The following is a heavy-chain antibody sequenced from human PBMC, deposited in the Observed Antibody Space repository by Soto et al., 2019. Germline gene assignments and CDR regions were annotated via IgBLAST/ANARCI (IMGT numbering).Heavy chain of an antibody. Sequence: PGGSLRLSCAASGFTFSHAWMSWVRQAPGKGLEWVGRIKSKADGETKDYGAPVRGRFTISRDDAKDTLYLQMNSLRAGDTAVYYCAKGNLVAQSWFDPWGQGTLVTVSS. V-gene: IGHV3-15*01. CDR1: GFTFSHAW. D-gene: IGHD2-15*01. J-gene: IGHJ5*02. CDR3: AKGNLVAQSWFDP. CDR2: IKSKADGETK.